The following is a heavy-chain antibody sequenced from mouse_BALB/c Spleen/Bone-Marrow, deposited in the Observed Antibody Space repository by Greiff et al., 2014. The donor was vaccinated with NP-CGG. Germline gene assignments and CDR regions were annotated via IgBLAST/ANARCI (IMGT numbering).Heavy chain of an antibody. CDR1: GFTFTDYY. J-gene: IGHJ1*01. Sequence: EVMLVESGGGLVQPGGSLRLSCATSGFTFTDYYMSWVRQPPGKALEWLGFIRTKANGYTTEYSASVKGRFTISRDNSQSILYLQMNTLRPEDSATYDCARDRVRTVYRYFDVWGAGTTVTVSS. V-gene: IGHV7-3*02. CDR3: ARDRVRTVYRYFDV. D-gene: IGHD1-1*01. CDR2: IRTKANGYTT.